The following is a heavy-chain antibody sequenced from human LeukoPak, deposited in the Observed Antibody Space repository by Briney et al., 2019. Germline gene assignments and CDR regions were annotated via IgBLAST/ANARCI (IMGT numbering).Heavy chain of an antibody. CDR1: GYTFTSYA. Sequence: ASVKVSCKASGYTFTSYAMNWVRQAPGQGLEWMGWINTNTGNPTYAQGFTGRFVFSLDTSVSTAYLQISSLKAEDTAVYYCMRERLYSESQAGDFWGQGTLVTVSS. J-gene: IGHJ4*02. CDR3: MRERLYSESQAGDF. V-gene: IGHV7-4-1*02. CDR2: INTNTGNP. D-gene: IGHD1-26*01.